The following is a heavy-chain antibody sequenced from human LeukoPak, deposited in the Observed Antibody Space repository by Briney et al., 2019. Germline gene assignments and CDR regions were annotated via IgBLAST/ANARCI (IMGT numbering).Heavy chain of an antibody. V-gene: IGHV3-21*01. CDR1: GFTFSSYS. J-gene: IGHJ3*02. Sequence: PGGSLRLSCAASGFTFSSYSMNWVRQAPGKGLEWVSSISTGKSYTYYADSVRGRVTISRDNAKDSLYLQMNSLRAEDTAVYYCARDSLRLRLGELGAFDIWGQGTMVTVSS. CDR2: ISTGKSYT. CDR3: ARDSLRLRLGELGAFDI. D-gene: IGHD3-16*01.